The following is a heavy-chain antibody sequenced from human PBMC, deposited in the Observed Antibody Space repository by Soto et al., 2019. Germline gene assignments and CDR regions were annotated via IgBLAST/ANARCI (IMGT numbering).Heavy chain of an antibody. CDR3: ARAGVPSVAGLDY. CDR1: GGSISSYY. D-gene: IGHD6-19*01. V-gene: IGHV4-59*01. CDR2: IYYSGST. J-gene: IGHJ4*02. Sequence: QVQLQESGPGLVKPSETLSLTCTVSGGSISSYYWSWIRQPPGKGLEWIGYIYYSGSTNHNPSLKSRVTISVDTSKNQFSLKLSSVTAADTAVYYCARAGVPSVAGLDYWGQGTLVTVSS.